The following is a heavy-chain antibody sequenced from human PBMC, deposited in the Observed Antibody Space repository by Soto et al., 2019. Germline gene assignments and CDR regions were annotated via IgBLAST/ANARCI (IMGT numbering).Heavy chain of an antibody. CDR1: GFTFSAHY. Sequence: EVQLVESGGGLVQPGGSLRLSCAASGFTFSAHYMDWVRQAPGKGMEWVGRIKNKANSYTTEYAASVEGRFTISREDSQNSLYLQMNSLKTEDTAVYYFARVSLVGPSGGRYFDYWCQGSQVAVSS. J-gene: IGHJ4*02. V-gene: IGHV3-72*01. CDR2: IKNKANSYTT. CDR3: ARVSLVGPSGGRYFDY. D-gene: IGHD1-26*01.